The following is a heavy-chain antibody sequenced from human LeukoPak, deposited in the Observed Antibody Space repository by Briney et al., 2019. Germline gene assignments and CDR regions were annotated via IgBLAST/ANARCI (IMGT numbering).Heavy chain of an antibody. Sequence: GGSLRLSCAASGFTFDDCGMSWVRQAPGKGLEWVSGINWNGGSTGYADSVKGRFTISRDNVKNSLYLQMNSLRAEDTAVYYCARSTVTTGDYWGQGTLVTVSS. CDR3: ARSTVTTGDY. V-gene: IGHV3-20*04. CDR1: GFTFDDCG. D-gene: IGHD4-17*01. J-gene: IGHJ4*02. CDR2: INWNGGST.